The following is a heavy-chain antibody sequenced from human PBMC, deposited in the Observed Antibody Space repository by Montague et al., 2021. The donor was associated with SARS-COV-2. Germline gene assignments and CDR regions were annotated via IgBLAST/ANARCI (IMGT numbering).Heavy chain of an antibody. CDR2: IYYSRNT. Sequence: SETLSLTCTVSGGSISSSSYYWGWLRQPPGKGLDWIGSIYYSRNTNYNPSLKSRITISVDTSKHQFSLKLSSVTAADTAVYYCARHVSDILTGHYTYLCFDVWGRGTMVTVSS. CDR3: ARHVSDILTGHYTYLCFDV. CDR1: GGSISSSSYY. D-gene: IGHD3-9*01. J-gene: IGHJ2*01. V-gene: IGHV4-39*01.